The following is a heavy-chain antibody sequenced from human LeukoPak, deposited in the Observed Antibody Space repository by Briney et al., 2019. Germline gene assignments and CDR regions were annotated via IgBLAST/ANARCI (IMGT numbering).Heavy chain of an antibody. CDR3: ARVGRGDYVWGSYSFDY. CDR2: ISHSGNT. D-gene: IGHD3-16*01. CDR1: GGSISNYY. Sequence: SETLSLTCTVSGGSISNYYWRWIRQPPGKGLEWIGYISHSGNTNYNPSLKSRVAISLDTSKNQFSLILSSVTAADTAVYYCARVGRGDYVWGSYSFDYRGQGTLVTVSS. V-gene: IGHV4-59*01. J-gene: IGHJ4*02.